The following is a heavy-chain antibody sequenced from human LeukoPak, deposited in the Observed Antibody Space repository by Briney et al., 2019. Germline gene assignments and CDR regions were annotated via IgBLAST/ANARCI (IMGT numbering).Heavy chain of an antibody. J-gene: IGHJ5*02. CDR3: ARDPYDSNGYYYHWFDP. CDR2: IYTSGST. V-gene: IGHV4-4*07. Sequence: KPSETLSLTCTVSGGSISSYYWSWIRQPAGKGLEWIGRIYTSGSTNYNPSLKSRVTMSVDTSKNQFSLKLSSVTAADTAVYYCARDPYDSNGYYYHWFDPWGQGTLVTVSS. CDR1: GGSISSYY. D-gene: IGHD3-22*01.